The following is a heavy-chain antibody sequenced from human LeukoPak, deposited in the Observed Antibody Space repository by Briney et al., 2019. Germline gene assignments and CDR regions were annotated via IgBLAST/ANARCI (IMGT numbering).Heavy chain of an antibody. CDR3: ARQYCSGGSCYRLPATEFDY. Sequence: GGFLRLSCAASGFTFSSYTMSWVRQAPGKGLEWVSTISGSGGSTYYADSVKGRFTISRDNSKNTLYLQMNSLRAEDTAVYYCARQYCSGGSCYRLPATEFDYWGQGTLVTVSS. D-gene: IGHD2-15*01. CDR2: ISGSGGST. V-gene: IGHV3-23*01. J-gene: IGHJ4*02. CDR1: GFTFSSYT.